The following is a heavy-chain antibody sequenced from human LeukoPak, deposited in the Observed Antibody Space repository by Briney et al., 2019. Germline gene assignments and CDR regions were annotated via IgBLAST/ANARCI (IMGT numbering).Heavy chain of an antibody. V-gene: IGHV3-74*01. D-gene: IGHD6-13*01. CDR3: ARERQLVLAPFDY. CDR2: IKPDGSDT. CDR1: GFTFTTHW. J-gene: IGHJ4*02. Sequence: PGGSLRPSCGASGFTFTTHWIHWVRQAPGKGLGWVSRIKPDGSDTNYADSVKGRFTICRDNAKNTLYLQMNSLRAEDTAVYYCARERQLVLAPFDYWGQGTLVTVSS.